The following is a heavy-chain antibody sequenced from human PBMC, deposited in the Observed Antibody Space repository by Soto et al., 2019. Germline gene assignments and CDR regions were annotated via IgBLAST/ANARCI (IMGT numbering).Heavy chain of an antibody. D-gene: IGHD2-21*02. CDR1: EFAFSTYN. Sequence: GALRLSCAASEFAFSTYNMNWVRQAPGKGLEWVSFISSSSSFIHYADSVKGRFTISRDNANNSLYLQMNSLRAEDTAVYFCARVPYCGDDCLTPFAYWGQGTLVTVSS. CDR2: ISSSSSFI. J-gene: IGHJ4*02. CDR3: ARVPYCGDDCLTPFAY. V-gene: IGHV3-21*01.